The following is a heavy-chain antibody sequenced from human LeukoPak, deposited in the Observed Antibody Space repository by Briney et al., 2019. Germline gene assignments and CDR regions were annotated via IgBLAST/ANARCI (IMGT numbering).Heavy chain of an antibody. V-gene: IGHV4-59*01. Sequence: PSETLSLTCTVSGGSISSYYWSWIRQPPGKGLEWIGYIYYSGSTNYNPSLKSRVTISVDTSKNQFSLKLSSVTAADTAVYYCARAHYDSSGYYSTPVLGWFDPWGQGTLVTASS. CDR1: GGSISSYY. CDR3: ARAHYDSSGYYSTPVLGWFDP. CDR2: IYYSGST. J-gene: IGHJ5*02. D-gene: IGHD3-22*01.